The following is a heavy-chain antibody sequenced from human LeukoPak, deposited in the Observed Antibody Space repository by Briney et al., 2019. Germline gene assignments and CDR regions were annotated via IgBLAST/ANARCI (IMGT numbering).Heavy chain of an antibody. D-gene: IGHD4-17*01. V-gene: IGHV5-51*01. CDR3: ARVYSDYVGAFDI. Sequence: GESLKISCKGSGYSFTNYWIGWVRQMPGKGLEWMGIIYPGDSDTRYSPSFQGHVTMSADKSISTAYLQWSSLQASDTAIYYCARVYSDYVGAFDIWGQGTMVTVSS. J-gene: IGHJ3*02. CDR2: IYPGDSDT. CDR1: GYSFTNYW.